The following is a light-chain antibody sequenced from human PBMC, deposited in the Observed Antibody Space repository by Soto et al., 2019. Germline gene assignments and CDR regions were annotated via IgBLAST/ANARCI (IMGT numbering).Light chain of an antibody. CDR1: SFNIGSNY. CDR2: RNN. V-gene: IGLV1-47*01. CDR3: AAWDDSLSAWM. J-gene: IGLJ3*02. Sequence: QSVLTQPPSASGTPGQRVTISCSGSSFNIGSNYVYWYQHLPGTAPKLLMYRNNQRPSGVPDRFSGSKSGTSASLAISGLRSEDEADYYCAAWDDSLSAWMFGGGTKLTVL.